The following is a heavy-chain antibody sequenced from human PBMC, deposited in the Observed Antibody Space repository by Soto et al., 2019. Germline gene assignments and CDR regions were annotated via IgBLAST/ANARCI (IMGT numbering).Heavy chain of an antibody. CDR3: ARGRIAYSSSWYYFDY. Sequence: SETLSLTCTVSGGSISSYYWSWIRQPPGKGLEWIGYIYYSGSTNYNPSLKSRVTISVDTSKNQFSLKLSSVTAADTAVYYWARGRIAYSSSWYYFDYWGQGTLVTVSS. CDR1: GGSISSYY. D-gene: IGHD6-13*01. V-gene: IGHV4-59*01. CDR2: IYYSGST. J-gene: IGHJ4*02.